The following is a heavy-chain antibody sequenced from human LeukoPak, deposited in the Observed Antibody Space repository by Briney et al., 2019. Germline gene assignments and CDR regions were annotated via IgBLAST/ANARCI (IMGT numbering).Heavy chain of an antibody. CDR1: GFTFSTYA. J-gene: IGHJ4*02. V-gene: IGHV3-30-3*01. CDR2: ISYDGGNK. CDR3: ARDIEGQWLAFFDY. Sequence: AGGSLRLSCAASGFTFSTYAMHWVRQAPGKGLEWVAVISYDGGNKYYADSVKGRFTISRDNSKNTLYLQINSLRAEDTAVYYCARDIEGQWLAFFDYWGQGTLVTVSS. D-gene: IGHD6-19*01.